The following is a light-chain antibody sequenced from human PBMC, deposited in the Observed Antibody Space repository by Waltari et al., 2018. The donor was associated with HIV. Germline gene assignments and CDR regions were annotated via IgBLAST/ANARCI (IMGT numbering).Light chain of an antibody. V-gene: IGLV1-47*01. CDR2: MNN. CDR3: AAWDDGLSGVV. J-gene: IGLJ2*01. Sequence: QSVLTQPPSASGTPGQRVTISCSGRNSNIGSNYVYWYQQLPGTAPKLLMYMNNQRPSGVPDRFSGSKSGTSASLAISGLRSDDEADYYCAAWDDGLSGVVFGGGTKLTVL. CDR1: NSNIGSNY.